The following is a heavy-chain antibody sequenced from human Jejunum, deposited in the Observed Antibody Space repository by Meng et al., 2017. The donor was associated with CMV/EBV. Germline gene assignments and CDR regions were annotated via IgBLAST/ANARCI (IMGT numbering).Heavy chain of an antibody. D-gene: IGHD2-15*01. CDR1: FRDYS. J-gene: IGHJ3*02. V-gene: IGHV3-21*01. Sequence: FRDYSMNWVRPAPGKGLEWVSSISTRGTYIYYADSLKGRITVSRDDAQNSLYLEIYSLRAEDTALYYCARDIVGPIAVQRGGSFDIWGQGTMVTVSS. CDR2: ISTRGTYI. CDR3: ARDIVGPIAVQRGGSFDI.